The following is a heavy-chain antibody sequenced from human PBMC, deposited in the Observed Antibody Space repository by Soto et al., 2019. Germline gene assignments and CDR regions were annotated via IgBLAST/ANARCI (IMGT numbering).Heavy chain of an antibody. CDR3: ARRGIGAAAFDI. CDR1: GFTFSSYN. V-gene: IGHV3-13*01. Sequence: EVQLVESGGGLVQPGGSLRLSCAASGFTFSSYNMHWVRQATGKGLEWVSAIGTADDTYYPGSVKGRFTISRENAKNSLYLQMNRLRAGDSAVYYCARRGIGAAAFDIWGQGTMVTVSS. D-gene: IGHD3-16*02. J-gene: IGHJ3*02. CDR2: IGTADDT.